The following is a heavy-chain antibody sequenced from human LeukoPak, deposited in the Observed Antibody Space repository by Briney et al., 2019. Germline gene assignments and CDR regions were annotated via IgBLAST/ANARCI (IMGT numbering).Heavy chain of an antibody. CDR1: GYTFTSYG. Sequence: ASVKVSCKASGYTFTSYGISWVRQAPGRGLEWMGWISAYNGNTSYAQKLQGRVTMTTDTSTSTAYMELRSLRSDDTAVYYCARDDYGDYVAFDIWGQGTMVTVSS. V-gene: IGHV1-18*01. CDR3: ARDDYGDYVAFDI. D-gene: IGHD4-17*01. CDR2: ISAYNGNT. J-gene: IGHJ3*02.